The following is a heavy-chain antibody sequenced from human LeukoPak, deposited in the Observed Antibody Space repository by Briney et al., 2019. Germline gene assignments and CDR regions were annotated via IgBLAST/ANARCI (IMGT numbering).Heavy chain of an antibody. CDR1: GYTFTGYY. V-gene: IGHV1-2*02. D-gene: IGHD6-13*01. CDR2: INPNSGGT. Sequence: ASVKVSCKASGYTFTGYYMHWVRQAPGQGLEWMGWINPNSGGTNYAQKFQGRVTMTRDTSISTAYMELSRLRSDDTAVYYCARDNGVSDSSSRYAIVSWGQGTLVTVSS. J-gene: IGHJ5*02. CDR3: ARDNGVSDSSSRYAIVS.